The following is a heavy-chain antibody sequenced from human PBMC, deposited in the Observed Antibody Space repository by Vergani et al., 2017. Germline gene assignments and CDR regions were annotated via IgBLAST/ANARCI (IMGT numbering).Heavy chain of an antibody. J-gene: IGHJ6*02. CDR3: ARIRRYCSSTSCYNIMDV. V-gene: IGHV2-5*01. CDR1: GFSLSTSGVG. D-gene: IGHD2-2*02. CDR2: IYWNDDK. Sequence: QITLKESGPTLVKPTQTLTLTCTFSGFSLSTSGVGVGWIRQPPGKALAWLALIYWNDDKRYSPSLKSRLPITKDTSKNQVVLTMTNMDPVDTATYYCARIRRYCSSTSCYNIMDVWGQGTTVTVSS.